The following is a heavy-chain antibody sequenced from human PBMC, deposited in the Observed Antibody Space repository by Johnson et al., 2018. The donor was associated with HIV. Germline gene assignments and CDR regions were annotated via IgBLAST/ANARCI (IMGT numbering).Heavy chain of an antibody. Sequence: VQLVESGGGLVQPGGSLRLSCAASGFTFSSYAMHWVRQATGKGLEWVSTIGPAGDTYYPDSVKGRFTVSRDNSKNMLYLQMNSLRPEDTAMYYCARELRGPDAFDIWGQGTMVTVSS. CDR2: IGPAGDT. V-gene: IGHV3-13*01. CDR1: GFTFSSYA. CDR3: ARELRGPDAFDI. J-gene: IGHJ3*02.